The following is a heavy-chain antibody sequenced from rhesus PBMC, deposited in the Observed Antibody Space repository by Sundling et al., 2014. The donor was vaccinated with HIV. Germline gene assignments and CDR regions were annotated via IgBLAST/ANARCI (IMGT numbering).Heavy chain of an antibody. J-gene: IGHJ4*01. CDR2: ISSGGST. CDR3: AKDRDIVGTALNY. CDR1: GFTFSSYA. Sequence: EVQLVETGGGLVQPGGSLKFSCTASGFTFSSYAMSWVRQAPGKGLEWVSAISSGGSTYYADSVKGRFTISRDNSKNTLSLQMNSLRAEDTAVYYCAKDRDIVGTALNYWGQGVLVTVSS. D-gene: IGHD5-42*01. V-gene: IGHV3-103*01.